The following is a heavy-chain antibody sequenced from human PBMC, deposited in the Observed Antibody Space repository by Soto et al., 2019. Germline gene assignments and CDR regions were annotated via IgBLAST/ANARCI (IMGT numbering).Heavy chain of an antibody. CDR1: GFTFSSYG. J-gene: IGHJ1*01. Sequence: QVQLVESGGGVVQPGMSLRLSCAASGFTFSSYGMHWVRQAPGKGLEWVAVIWYDGSNKYYADSVKGRFTISRDNSKNTLYLQMNSLRAEDTAVYYCARDAYYDYVWGSYRPEYFQHWGQGTLVTVSS. CDR2: IWYDGSNK. V-gene: IGHV3-33*01. D-gene: IGHD3-16*02. CDR3: ARDAYYDYVWGSYRPEYFQH.